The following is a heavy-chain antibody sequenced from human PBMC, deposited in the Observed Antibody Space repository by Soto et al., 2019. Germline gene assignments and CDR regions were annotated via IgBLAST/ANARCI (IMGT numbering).Heavy chain of an antibody. CDR3: ARGILRPNHYMDV. V-gene: IGHV4-31*03. CDR1: GDSISRGGYF. Sequence: QVQLQESGPGLVKPSQTLSLTCIVSGDSISRGGYFWTWIRQHPGKGLEWIGYIYDSGSAFYNPSRTSRVIMSVDTSKNQFSLNLRSVTAADMAVFYCARGILRPNHYMDVWGKGTAVAVSS. D-gene: IGHD1-26*01. J-gene: IGHJ6*03. CDR2: IYDSGSA.